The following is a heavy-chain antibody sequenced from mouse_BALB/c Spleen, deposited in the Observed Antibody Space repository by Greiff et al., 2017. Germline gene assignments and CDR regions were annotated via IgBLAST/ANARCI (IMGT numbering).Heavy chain of an antibody. Sequence: LVESGAELARPGASVKLSCKASGYTFTSYWMQWVKQRPGQGLEWIGAIYPGDGDTRYTQKFKGKATLTADKSSSTAYMQLSSLASEDSAVYYCARDPWFAYWGQGTLVTVSA. CDR3: ARDPWFAY. CDR2: IYPGDGDT. V-gene: IGHV1-87*01. J-gene: IGHJ3*01. CDR1: GYTFTSYW.